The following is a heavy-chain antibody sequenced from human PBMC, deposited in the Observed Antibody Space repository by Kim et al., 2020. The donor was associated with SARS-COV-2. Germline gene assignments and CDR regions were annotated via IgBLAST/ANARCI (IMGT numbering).Heavy chain of an antibody. D-gene: IGHD3-10*01. CDR1: GGSISSYY. V-gene: IGHV4-59*12. Sequence: SETLSLTCTASGGSISSYYWSWIRQPPGKGLEWIGSIYYSGSTNYNPSLKSRVTISVEESKNQFSLKLSSVTAADTAVYYCARTPYCYGSGGGYGMDVWGQGTTVTVSS. CDR3: ARTPYCYGSGGGYGMDV. CDR2: IYYSGST. J-gene: IGHJ6*02.